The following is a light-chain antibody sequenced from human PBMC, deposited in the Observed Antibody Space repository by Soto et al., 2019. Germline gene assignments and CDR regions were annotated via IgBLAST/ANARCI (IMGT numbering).Light chain of an antibody. CDR2: EVS. V-gene: IGLV2-14*01. Sequence: QLVLTQPASVSGSPGQSLTISCTGTSSDIGGYDFVSWYRQQPGKAPKLLIYEVSHRPSGVSSRFSASKSGNTASLTISGLQAEDEGDYYCSSYTISSTTVFGTGTKLTVL. CDR1: SSDIGGYDF. CDR3: SSYTISSTTV. J-gene: IGLJ1*01.